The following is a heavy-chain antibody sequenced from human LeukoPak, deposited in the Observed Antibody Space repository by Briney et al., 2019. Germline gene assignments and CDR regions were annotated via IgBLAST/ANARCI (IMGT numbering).Heavy chain of an antibody. CDR2: ISSSSSYI. CDR3: ARDRFGGADYYYGMDV. D-gene: IGHD3-16*01. Sequence: GGSLRLSCAASGFTFSSYSMNWVRQAPGKGLEWVSSISSSSSYIYYADSVKGRFTISRDNAKNSLYLQMNSLKAEDTAVYYCARDRFGGADYYYGMDVWGQGTTVTVSS. J-gene: IGHJ6*02. V-gene: IGHV3-21*01. CDR1: GFTFSSYS.